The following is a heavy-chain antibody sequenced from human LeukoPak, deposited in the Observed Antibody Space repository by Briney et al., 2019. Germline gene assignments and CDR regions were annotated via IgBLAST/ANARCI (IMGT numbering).Heavy chain of an antibody. CDR3: AKPLRYSSSWYEDGFDI. CDR1: GFTFSAYN. Sequence: GGSLRLSCAASGFTFSAYNMNWVRQAPGKGLEWISSITTSIGTMYYADSVEGRFTISRDNAKNSLYLQMNSLRVDDTAVYYCAKPLRYSSSWYEDGFDIWGQGTMVTVSS. D-gene: IGHD6-13*01. J-gene: IGHJ3*02. CDR2: ITTSIGTM. V-gene: IGHV3-48*01.